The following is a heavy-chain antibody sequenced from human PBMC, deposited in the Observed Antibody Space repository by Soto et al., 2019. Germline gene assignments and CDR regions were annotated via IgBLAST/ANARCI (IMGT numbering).Heavy chain of an antibody. D-gene: IGHD3-10*01. CDR2: IYPGDSDT. J-gene: IGHJ4*02. Sequence: GESLKISCKGSGYSFTSYWIGWVRQMPGKGLEWMGIIYPGDSDTRYSPSFQGQVTISADKSISTAYLQWSSLKASDTAMYYCASEMEGSGFWRNHLVWGQGTLVTVSS. CDR3: ASEMEGSGFWRNHLV. V-gene: IGHV5-51*01. CDR1: GYSFTSYW.